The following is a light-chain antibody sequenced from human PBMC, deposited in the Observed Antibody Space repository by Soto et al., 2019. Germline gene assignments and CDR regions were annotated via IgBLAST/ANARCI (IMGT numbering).Light chain of an antibody. Sequence: DIQMTQSPSTLSASVGDRVIITCRASQSISSWLAWYQQKPGKAPNLLIYKASTLKSGVPSRFSGSGSGTEFTLIISSLQADYFATYYCQQYDNDSWTFGQGTKVEIK. V-gene: IGKV1-5*03. J-gene: IGKJ1*01. CDR2: KAS. CDR1: QSISSW. CDR3: QQYDNDSWT.